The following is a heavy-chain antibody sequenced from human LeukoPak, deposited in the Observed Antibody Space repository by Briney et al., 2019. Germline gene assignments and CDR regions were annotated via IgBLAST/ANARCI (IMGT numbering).Heavy chain of an antibody. D-gene: IGHD7-27*01. V-gene: IGHV4-59*01. J-gene: IGHJ4*02. CDR3: ARLYGELGYFDS. Sequence: SETLPLTCTVSGGSITSYYWSWIRQPPGKGLEYIGYIYFSGSTNYTPSLKSRVAISVDTSKNQFSLKLSSVVAADTAVYYCARLYGELGYFDSWGQGTLVTVSS. CDR2: IYFSGST. CDR1: GGSITSYY.